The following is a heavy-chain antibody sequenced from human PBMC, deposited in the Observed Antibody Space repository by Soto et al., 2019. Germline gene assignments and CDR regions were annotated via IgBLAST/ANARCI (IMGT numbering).Heavy chain of an antibody. Sequence: SETLSLTCTVSGGSISSSSYYWGWIRQPPGKGLEWIGSIFYSGSTYYNPSLKSRVTISGDTSKNQFSLKLSSVTAADTAVYYCARLHCSSTSCYSDYWGQGTLVTVSS. J-gene: IGHJ4*02. CDR2: IFYSGST. D-gene: IGHD2-2*01. V-gene: IGHV4-39*01. CDR3: ARLHCSSTSCYSDY. CDR1: GGSISSSSYY.